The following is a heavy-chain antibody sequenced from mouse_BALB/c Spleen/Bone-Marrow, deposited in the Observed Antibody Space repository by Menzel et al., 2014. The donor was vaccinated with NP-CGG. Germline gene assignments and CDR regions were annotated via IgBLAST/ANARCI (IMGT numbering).Heavy chain of an antibody. CDR3: ARDRDGNYFYYAMDY. V-gene: IGHV2-9*02. CDR1: GFSLTSYG. Sequence: VNLVESGPGLVAPSQSLSITCTVSGFSLTSYGVHWVRQPPGKGLEWLGVIWAGGSTNYNSALMSRLSISKDNSKSQVFLKMNSLQTDDTAMYYCARDRDGNYFYYAMDYWGQGTSVTVSS. CDR2: IWAGGST. J-gene: IGHJ4*01. D-gene: IGHD2-1*01.